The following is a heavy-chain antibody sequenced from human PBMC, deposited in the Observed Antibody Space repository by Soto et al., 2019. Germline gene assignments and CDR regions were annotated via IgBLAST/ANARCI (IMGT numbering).Heavy chain of an antibody. CDR2: INSDGSST. J-gene: IGHJ4*02. CDR3: ARVRMVLYGYPDY. Sequence: GGSLRLSCAASGFTFSSYWMHWVRQAPGKGLVWVSRINSDGSSTSYADSVKGRFTISRDNAKNTLYLQMNSLRAEDTAVYYCARVRMVLYGYPDYWGQGTLVTVSS. V-gene: IGHV3-74*01. CDR1: GFTFSSYW. D-gene: IGHD3-10*01.